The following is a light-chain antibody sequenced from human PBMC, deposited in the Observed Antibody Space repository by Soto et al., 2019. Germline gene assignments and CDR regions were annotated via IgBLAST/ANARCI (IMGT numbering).Light chain of an antibody. V-gene: IGKV1-5*01. J-gene: IGKJ3*01. CDR3: QPYNSFLFT. Sequence: DIQMTQSPSTLSASVGDRVTITGRASQSISTWLAWYQQKPGKAPKVLIYDASMLKRGVPSRLSGSGSGTEFALTISSLQPDDFATYYCQPYNSFLFTFGPGTKVDIK. CDR2: DAS. CDR1: QSISTW.